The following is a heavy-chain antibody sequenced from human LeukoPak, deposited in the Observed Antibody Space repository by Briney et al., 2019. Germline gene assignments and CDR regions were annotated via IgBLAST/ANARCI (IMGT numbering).Heavy chain of an antibody. CDR3: TTDEGVLDV. CDR1: GFTFSSHW. V-gene: IGHV3-7*03. J-gene: IGHJ6*04. CDR2: IKEDGSET. Sequence: GGSLRLSCAASGFTFSSHWMTWVRQAPGRGLEWVANIKEDGSETFYGDSVKGRFTISRDNAENSLNLQMNSLKTEDTAVYYCTTDEGVLDVWGKGTTVTVSS. D-gene: IGHD3-10*01.